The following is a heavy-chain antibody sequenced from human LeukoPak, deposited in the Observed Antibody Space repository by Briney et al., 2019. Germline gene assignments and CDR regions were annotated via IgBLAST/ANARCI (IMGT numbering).Heavy chain of an antibody. CDR3: ARGFRTGDMTTFAH. J-gene: IGHJ4*02. CDR1: VYTFTCYY. D-gene: IGHD2-15*01. V-gene: IGHV1-2*02. CDR2: IYSNNGGT. Sequence: GASVTVSFKASVYTFTCYYIHWVRQAPGQGLEWMGWIYSNNGGTDYAQKFQGRVTMTRDTSISTAYMEVSRVRSDDTAVYYCARGFRTGDMTTFAHWGQGTLVTVSS.